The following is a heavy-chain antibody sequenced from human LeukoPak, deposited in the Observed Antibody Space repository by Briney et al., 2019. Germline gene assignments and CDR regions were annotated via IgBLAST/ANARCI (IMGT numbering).Heavy chain of an antibody. D-gene: IGHD2-21*01. CDR2: IYYSGST. CDR3: ARGCCGGAFAI. V-gene: IGHV4-31*03. CDR1: GGSISSGGYY. Sequence: TLSLTCTVSGGSISSGGYYWTWIRHLPGKGLELIGYIYYSGSTFYNPSLKSRVTISVDTSKNQFSLKLSSVTAADTAVYFCARGCCGGAFAIWGQGTMVTVSS. J-gene: IGHJ3*02.